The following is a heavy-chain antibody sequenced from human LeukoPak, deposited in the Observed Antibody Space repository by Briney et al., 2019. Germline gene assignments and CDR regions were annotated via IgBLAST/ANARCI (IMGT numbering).Heavy chain of an antibody. CDR2: VYYSGST. V-gene: IGHV4-39*01. CDR1: GGSIGSSRYY. CDR3: ARRGCDSSGYYPEGFDY. Sequence: SETLSLARTVSGGSIGSSRYYWGWLRQPPWNGLDWIVSVYYSGSTYSNPSLKRRVTISVDTSKNQFSLKLSSVTAADTAVYDCARRGCDSSGYYPEGFDYWGQGTLVTVSS. D-gene: IGHD3-22*01. J-gene: IGHJ4*02.